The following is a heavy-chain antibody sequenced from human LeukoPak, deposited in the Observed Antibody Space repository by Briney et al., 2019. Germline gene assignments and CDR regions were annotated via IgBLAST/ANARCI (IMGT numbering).Heavy chain of an antibody. CDR3: ASGYDYVWGSYRGDY. J-gene: IGHJ4*02. D-gene: IGHD3-16*02. CDR1: GFTFSDYY. CDR2: ISSSGSTI. Sequence: GGSLRLSCAASGFTFSDYYMSWIRQAPGKGLEWVSYISSSGSTIYYADSVKGRFTISRDNAKNSLYLQMNSLRAEDTAVYYCASGYDYVWGSYRGDYWGQGTLVTVSS. V-gene: IGHV3-11*04.